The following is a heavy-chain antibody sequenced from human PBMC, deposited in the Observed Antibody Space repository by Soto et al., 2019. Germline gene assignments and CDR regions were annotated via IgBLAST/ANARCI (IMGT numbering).Heavy chain of an antibody. CDR2: ISHSGDT. V-gene: IGHV4-38-2*01. Sequence: PWETLSLTCAVSGYVITNGYHWGWIRQPPGKELEWIWTISHSGDTYYNPSLKSRVTISIDTAKNHLSLILSSVTAADTATYYCTRIYCTTTSCFINGMDVWGQGTTVTVSS. D-gene: IGHD2-2*01. CDR1: GYVITNGYH. J-gene: IGHJ6*02. CDR3: TRIYCTTTSCFINGMDV.